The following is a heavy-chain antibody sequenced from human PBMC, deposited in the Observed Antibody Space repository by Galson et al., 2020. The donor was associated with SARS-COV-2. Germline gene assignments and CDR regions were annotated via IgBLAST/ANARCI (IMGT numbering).Heavy chain of an antibody. Sequence: GESLKISCGASGFTFKIAWMNWVRQAPGKGLEWVGRVKSKTDGGTTDYAASVKGRFNISRDDSKNALYLQMNSLKTEDTAIYYCTTLGGYSYGYRDFWGQGTLVTVSS. J-gene: IGHJ4*02. CDR3: TTLGGYSYGYRDF. CDR2: VKSKTDGGTT. V-gene: IGHV3-15*01. D-gene: IGHD5-18*01. CDR1: GFTFKIAW.